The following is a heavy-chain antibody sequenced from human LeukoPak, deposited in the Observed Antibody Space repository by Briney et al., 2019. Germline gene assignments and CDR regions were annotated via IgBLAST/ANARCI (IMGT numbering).Heavy chain of an antibody. V-gene: IGHV4-34*01. J-gene: IGHJ4*02. CDR1: GGSFSGYY. CDR2: INHSGST. D-gene: IGHD6-6*01. Sequence: SETLSLTCAVYGGSFSGYYWSWIRQPPGKGLEWIGEINHSGSTNYNPSLKSRVTISVDTSKNQFSLKLSSVTAADTAVYYRARRDGYSSSTIDYWGQGTLVTVSS. CDR3: ARRDGYSSSTIDY.